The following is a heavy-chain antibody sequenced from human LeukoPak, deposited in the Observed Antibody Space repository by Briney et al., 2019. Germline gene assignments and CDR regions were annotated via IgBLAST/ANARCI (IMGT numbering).Heavy chain of an antibody. D-gene: IGHD5-12*01. J-gene: IGHJ4*02. V-gene: IGHV3-23*01. CDR2: ISGSGGST. CDR1: GFTFSSYA. Sequence: PGGSLRLSCAASGFTFSSYAMSWVRQAPGKGLEWVSAISGSGGSTYYADSVKGRFTISRDNSKNTLYLQMNSLRAEDTAVYYCAKVRYSGYDPPYYFDYWGQGTLFTVSS. CDR3: AKVRYSGYDPPYYFDY.